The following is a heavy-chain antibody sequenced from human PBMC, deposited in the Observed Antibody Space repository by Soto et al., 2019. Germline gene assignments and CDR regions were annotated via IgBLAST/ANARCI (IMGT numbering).Heavy chain of an antibody. Sequence: ASVKVSCKASGYTFTSYYMHWVRQAPVQGLEWMGIINPSGGSTSYAQKFQGRVTMTRDTSTSTVYMELSSLRSEDTAVYYCARDYCSGGSCYSWFDPWGQGTLVTVSS. CDR1: GYTFTSYY. CDR2: INPSGGST. CDR3: ARDYCSGGSCYSWFDP. J-gene: IGHJ5*02. V-gene: IGHV1-46*01. D-gene: IGHD2-15*01.